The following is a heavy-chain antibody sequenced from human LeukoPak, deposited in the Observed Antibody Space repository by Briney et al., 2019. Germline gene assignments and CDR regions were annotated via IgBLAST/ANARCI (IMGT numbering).Heavy chain of an antibody. CDR3: ARAYGSGIAS. J-gene: IGHJ5*02. CDR2: IFHSGSS. V-gene: IGHV4-4*02. CDR1: GGSISSSNW. Sequence: PSETLSLTCAVSGGSISSSNWWTWVRQPPGKGLEWIGEIFHSGSSNYNPPLKSRVTISLDKSKNQFSLKLSPVTAADTAVYYCARAYGSGIASWGQGTRVIVSS. D-gene: IGHD3-10*01.